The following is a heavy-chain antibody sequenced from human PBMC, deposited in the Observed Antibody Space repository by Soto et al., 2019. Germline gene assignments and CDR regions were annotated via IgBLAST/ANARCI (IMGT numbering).Heavy chain of an antibody. V-gene: IGHV4-59*01. D-gene: IGHD3-22*01. Sequence: QVQLQESGPGLVKPSETLSLTCTVSGGSISSYYWSWIRQPPGKGLEWIGYIYYSDSTNYNPSLKSRVIISVDTSKNQFSLRLSSVTAADTAVYYCARAYYDTSGCSLDPWGQGILVTVSS. J-gene: IGHJ5*02. CDR3: ARAYYDTSGCSLDP. CDR1: GGSISSYY. CDR2: IYYSDST.